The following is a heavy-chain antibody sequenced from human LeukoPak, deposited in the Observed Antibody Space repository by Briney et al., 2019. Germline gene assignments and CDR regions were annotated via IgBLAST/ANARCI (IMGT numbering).Heavy chain of an antibody. D-gene: IGHD3-3*01. V-gene: IGHV1-69*04. Sequence: ASVKVSCKASGGTFGSYAISWVRQAPGQGLEWMGRIIPILGIANYAQKFQGRVTITADKSTSTAYMELSSLRSEDTAVYYCARDRYYDFWSGYYYYYYYMDVWGKGTTVTVSS. CDR3: ARDRYYDFWSGYYYYYYYMDV. J-gene: IGHJ6*03. CDR2: IIPILGIA. CDR1: GGTFGSYA.